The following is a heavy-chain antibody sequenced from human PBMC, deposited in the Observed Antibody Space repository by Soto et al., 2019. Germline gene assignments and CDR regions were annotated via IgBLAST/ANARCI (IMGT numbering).Heavy chain of an antibody. CDR3: ARDTHSYYDFWSGYYGGGYYYYGMDV. J-gene: IGHJ6*02. CDR2: IIPIFGTA. CDR1: GGTFSSYA. Sequence: SVKVSCKASGGTFSSYAISWVRQAPGQGLEWMGGIIPIFGTANYAQKFQGRVTITADKSTSTAYMELSSLRSEDTAVYYCARDTHSYYDFWSGYYGGGYYYYGMDVWGQGTTVTVSS. D-gene: IGHD3-3*01. V-gene: IGHV1-69*06.